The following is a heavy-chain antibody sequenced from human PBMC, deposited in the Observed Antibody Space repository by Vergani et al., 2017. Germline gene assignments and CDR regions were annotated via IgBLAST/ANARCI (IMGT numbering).Heavy chain of an antibody. CDR2: INPNSGGT. D-gene: IGHD3-10*01. CDR1: GYTFTGYY. J-gene: IGHJ5*02. Sequence: QVQLVQSGAEVKKPGASVKVSCKASGYTFTGYYMHWVRQAPGQGLEWMGWINPNSGGTNYAQKFQGRVTMTRDTSISTAYMELSRLRSDDTAVYYCARDQGSVGALQRGWFDPWGQGTLVTVSS. CDR3: ARDQGSVGALQRGWFDP. V-gene: IGHV1-2*02.